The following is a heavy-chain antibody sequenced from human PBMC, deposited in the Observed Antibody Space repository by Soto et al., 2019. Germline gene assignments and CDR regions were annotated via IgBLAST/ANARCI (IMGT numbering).Heavy chain of an antibody. CDR1: GGSISSYY. CDR3: ARSPRAAAGTPPRDSYYGMDV. CDR2: IYYSGST. Sequence: SETLSLTCTVSGGSISSYYWSWIRQPPGKGLEWIGYIYYSGSTNYNPSLKSRVTISVDTSKNQFSLKLSSVTAADTAVYYCARSPRAAAGTPPRDSYYGMDVWGQGTTVTVSS. D-gene: IGHD6-13*01. J-gene: IGHJ6*02. V-gene: IGHV4-59*01.